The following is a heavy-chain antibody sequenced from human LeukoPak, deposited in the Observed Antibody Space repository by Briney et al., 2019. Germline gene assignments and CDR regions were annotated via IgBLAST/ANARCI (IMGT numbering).Heavy chain of an antibody. CDR3: ARDGERDCSSTSCSNDNWFDP. D-gene: IGHD2-2*01. Sequence: PSETLSLTCTVSGGSISSYYWSWIRQPPGKGLEWIGNINYSGSTNYTPSLKSRVTISVDTSKNQFSLKLSSVTAADTAVYYCARDGERDCSSTSCSNDNWFDPWGQGTLVTVSS. CDR2: INYSGST. V-gene: IGHV4-59*13. J-gene: IGHJ5*02. CDR1: GGSISSYY.